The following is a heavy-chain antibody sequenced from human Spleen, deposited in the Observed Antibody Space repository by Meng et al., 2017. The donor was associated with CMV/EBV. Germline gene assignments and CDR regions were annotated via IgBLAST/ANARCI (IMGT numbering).Heavy chain of an antibody. V-gene: IGHV3-49*04. D-gene: IGHD3-3*01. J-gene: IGHJ4*02. CDR2: IRNKAYDGAI. CDR3: ARNVDTPYYDFWSADY. Sequence: GSLRLSCTGSGFSFGDYAVSWVRQAPGKGLEWVGFIRNKAYDGAIDYAASVKGRFTISRDDSKNIAYLQMTSLRTEDTAVYYCARNVDTPYYDFWSADYWGQGALVTVSS. CDR1: GFSFGDYA.